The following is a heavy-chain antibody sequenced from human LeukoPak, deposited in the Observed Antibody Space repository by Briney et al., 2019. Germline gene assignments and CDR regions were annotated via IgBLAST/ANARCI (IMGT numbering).Heavy chain of an antibody. Sequence: GGSLRLSCAASGFTFDDYAMHWVRQAPGKGLEWVSGISWNSGTIGYADSVKGRFTISRDNAKNSLYLQMNSLRAEATALYYCAKDVFTMVRGVLEYWGQGTLVTVSS. J-gene: IGHJ4*02. V-gene: IGHV3-9*01. CDR3: AKDVFTMVRGVLEY. CDR1: GFTFDDYA. D-gene: IGHD3-10*01. CDR2: ISWNSGTI.